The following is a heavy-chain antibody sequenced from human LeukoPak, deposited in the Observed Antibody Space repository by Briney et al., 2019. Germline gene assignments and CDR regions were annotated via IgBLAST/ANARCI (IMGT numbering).Heavy chain of an antibody. CDR2: ITGSGGTA. J-gene: IGHJ4*02. CDR1: A. Sequence: AMXGXXXXPGKGVEWLSAITGSGGTAYSADSVKRPFTISTDNSKNTLYLQMNSLRAEDTAVYYCAKGYSGYDCFDYWGQGTLVTVSS. D-gene: IGHD5-12*01. CDR3: AKGYSGYDCFDY. V-gene: IGHV3-23*01.